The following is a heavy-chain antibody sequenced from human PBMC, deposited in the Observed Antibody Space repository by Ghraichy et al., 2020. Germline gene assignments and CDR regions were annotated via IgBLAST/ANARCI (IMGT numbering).Heavy chain of an antibody. CDR1: GFTFSDYF. D-gene: IGHD3-16*01. CDR2: IFSDGGNK. V-gene: IGHV3-11*04. Sequence: GGSLRLSCAASGFTFSDYFLAWVRQVPGKGLEWVSYIFSDGGNKYYSDSVKGRFTISRDNAKNSLYLQMNSLRAEDTGVYYCARDCCRGTSPDDPYYYNGMDVWGQGTTVTVSS. J-gene: IGHJ6*02. CDR3: ARDCCRGTSPDDPYYYNGMDV.